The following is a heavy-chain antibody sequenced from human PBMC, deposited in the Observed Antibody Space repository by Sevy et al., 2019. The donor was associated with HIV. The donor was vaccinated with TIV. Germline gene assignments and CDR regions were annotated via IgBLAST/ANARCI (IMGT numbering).Heavy chain of an antibody. J-gene: IGHJ6*02. Sequence: GGSLRLSCAASGFSISDYYMSWIRQAPGKGLQWISYISSSGDTIYYADSVKGRFTISRDNAKNSRYLQLNGLRAEDTAVYYCARDHEKDGELGDYYYYAMDVWGRGTTVTVSS. D-gene: IGHD3-16*01. CDR1: GFSISDYY. CDR3: ARDHEKDGELGDYYYYAMDV. V-gene: IGHV3-11*01. CDR2: ISSSGDTI.